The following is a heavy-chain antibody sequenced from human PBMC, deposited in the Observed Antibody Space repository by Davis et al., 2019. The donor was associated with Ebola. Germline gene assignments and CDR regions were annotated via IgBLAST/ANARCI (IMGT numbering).Heavy chain of an antibody. CDR3: TVTVAGFDY. Sequence: GGSLRLSCAASGFTFSGSAMHWVRQASGKGLEWVGRIRSKANSYATAYAASVKGRSTISRDDSKNTAYLQMNSLKTEDTAVYYCTVTVAGFDYWGQGTLVTASS. CDR2: IRSKANSYAT. CDR1: GFTFSGSA. D-gene: IGHD6-19*01. V-gene: IGHV3-73*01. J-gene: IGHJ4*02.